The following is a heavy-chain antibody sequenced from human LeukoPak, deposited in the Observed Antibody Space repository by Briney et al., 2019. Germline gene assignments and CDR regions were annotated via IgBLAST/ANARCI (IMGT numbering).Heavy chain of an antibody. CDR2: ISSSSSTI. CDR1: GFTFGSYS. J-gene: IGHJ4*02. CDR3: ARDYYDSSGYNYFDY. Sequence: GGSLRLSCAASGFTFGSYSMNWVRQAPGKGLEWVSYISSSSSTIYYADSVKGRFTISRDNAKNSLYLQMNSLRAENTAVYYCARDYYDSSGYNYFDYWGQGTLVTVSS. D-gene: IGHD3-22*01. V-gene: IGHV3-48*01.